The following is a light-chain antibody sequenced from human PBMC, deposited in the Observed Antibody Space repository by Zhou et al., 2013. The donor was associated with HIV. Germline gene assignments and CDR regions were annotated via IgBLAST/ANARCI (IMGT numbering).Light chain of an antibody. Sequence: EIVLTQSPGTLSLSPGERATLSCRASQSVSSSYLAWYQQKPGQAPRLLLFGASNRATGVPDRFSGSASGTDFTLTISRLEAEDFAVYYCQQYGSSPLTFGGGTKVRSN. CDR3: QQYGSSPLT. J-gene: IGKJ4*01. CDR1: QSVSSSY. V-gene: IGKV3-20*01. CDR2: GAS.